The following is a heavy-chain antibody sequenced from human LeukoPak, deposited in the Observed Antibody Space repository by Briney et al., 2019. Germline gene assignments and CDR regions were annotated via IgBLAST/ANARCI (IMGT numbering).Heavy chain of an antibody. D-gene: IGHD2-8*01. CDR1: GYTFTGYY. CDR3: ARGKPNNVLGRGDRRFDP. CDR2: INPNSGGT. V-gene: IGHV1-2*02. Sequence: ASVKVSCKASGYTFTGYYMHWVRQAPGQGLEWMGWINPNSGGTNYAQKFQGRVTMTRDTSISTAYMELSRLRSDDTAVYYCARGKPNNVLGRGDRRFDPWGQGTLVTVSS. J-gene: IGHJ5*02.